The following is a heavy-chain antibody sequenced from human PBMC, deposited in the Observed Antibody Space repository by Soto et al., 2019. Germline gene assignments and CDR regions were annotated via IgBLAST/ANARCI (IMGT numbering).Heavy chain of an antibody. Sequence: GSLRLSCSASGFTFSSYAMHWVRQAPGKGLEYVSAISSNGGSTYYADSVKGRFTISRDNSKNTLYLQMSSLRAEDTAVYYCVKEEGKVATSFFDYWGQGTLVTVSS. D-gene: IGHD5-12*01. CDR2: ISSNGGST. CDR1: GFTFSSYA. V-gene: IGHV3-64D*08. J-gene: IGHJ4*02. CDR3: VKEEGKVATSFFDY.